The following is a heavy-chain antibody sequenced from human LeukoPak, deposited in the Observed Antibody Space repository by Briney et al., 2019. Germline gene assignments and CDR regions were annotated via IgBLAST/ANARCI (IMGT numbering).Heavy chain of an antibody. Sequence: GGSLRLSCVPSGFTFSSYGMHWVRQAPGKGLEWVAFIRYDGSSKYYADSVKGRFTISRDNSKNTLYLEMSSLRVEDTAVYYCAKDWAVRDGYSYYFDYRGQGTLVTVSS. J-gene: IGHJ4*02. CDR2: IRYDGSSK. CDR1: GFTFSSYG. D-gene: IGHD5-24*01. V-gene: IGHV3-30*02. CDR3: AKDWAVRDGYSYYFDY.